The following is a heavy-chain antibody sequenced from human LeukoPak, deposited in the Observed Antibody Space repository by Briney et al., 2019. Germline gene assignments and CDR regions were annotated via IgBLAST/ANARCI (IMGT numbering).Heavy chain of an antibody. CDR2: INPSGGST. D-gene: IGHD3-22*01. CDR3: ARDSRIVVDTTSFDY. CDR1: GYTFTSYY. J-gene: IGHJ4*02. V-gene: IGHV1-46*01. Sequence: GASVKVSCKASGYTFTSYYMHWVRQAPGQGLEWMGIINPSGGSTSYAQKFQGRVTMTRDTSKSTVYMELSSLRSEDTAVYYCARDSRIVVDTTSFDYWGQGTLVTVSS.